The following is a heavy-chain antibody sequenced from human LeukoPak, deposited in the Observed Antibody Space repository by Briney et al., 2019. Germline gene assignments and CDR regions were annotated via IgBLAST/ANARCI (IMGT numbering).Heavy chain of an antibody. Sequence: SGGSLRLSCAASGFTFSSYAMSWVRQAPGKGLEWVSGINWNGGSTAYADSVKGRFTISRDNAKNFLYLQMNSLRAEDTAFYYCAKVINYPSGYGMDVWGPGTTVTVSS. CDR3: AKVINYPSGYGMDV. CDR2: INWNGGST. J-gene: IGHJ6*02. D-gene: IGHD4-11*01. V-gene: IGHV3-20*04. CDR1: GFTFSSYA.